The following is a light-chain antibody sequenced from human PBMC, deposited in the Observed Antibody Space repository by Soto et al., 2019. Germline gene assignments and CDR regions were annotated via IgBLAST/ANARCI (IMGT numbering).Light chain of an antibody. V-gene: IGKV3-20*01. J-gene: IGKJ2*01. Sequence: EIVLTQSPGTLSLSPGERATLSCRASRFLNSSYVVWYQQKPGQAPRLLIYAASSRATGIPDRFSGSGSATEYTLSISRLEPEDSAVYYCQQQGTFGQGTKLEIK. CDR2: AAS. CDR1: RFLNSSY. CDR3: QQQGT.